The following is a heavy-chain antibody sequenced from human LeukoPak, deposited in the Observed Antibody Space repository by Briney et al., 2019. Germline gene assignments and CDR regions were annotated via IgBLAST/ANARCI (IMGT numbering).Heavy chain of an antibody. V-gene: IGHV3-66*04. Sequence: GGSLRLSCAASGFTVSSNFMTWVRQAPGQGLEWVSVIYSGGSTYYADSVKDRFTISRDNSKNMLYLQMNSLRAEDTAVYYCARRSGWYTQPFDYWGQGTLVTVSS. CDR1: GFTVSSNF. D-gene: IGHD6-19*01. CDR2: IYSGGST. J-gene: IGHJ4*02. CDR3: ARRSGWYTQPFDY.